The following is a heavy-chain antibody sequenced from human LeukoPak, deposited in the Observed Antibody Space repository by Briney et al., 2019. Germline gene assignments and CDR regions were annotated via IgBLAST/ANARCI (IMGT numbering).Heavy chain of an antibody. CDR2: IWYDGSDK. Sequence: GGSLRLSCAASGFTFSSYGMHWVRQAPGKGLEWVAVIWYDGSDKYYADSVEGRFTISRDNSKSTLYLQMSSLRAEDTAVYFCARTNLFVDTAVNDAFDVWGQGTMVIVSS. CDR1: GFTFSSYG. J-gene: IGHJ3*01. V-gene: IGHV3-33*01. CDR3: ARTNLFVDTAVNDAFDV. D-gene: IGHD5-18*01.